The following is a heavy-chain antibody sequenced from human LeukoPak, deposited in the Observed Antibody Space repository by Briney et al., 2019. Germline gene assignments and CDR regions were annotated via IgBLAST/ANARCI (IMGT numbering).Heavy chain of an antibody. D-gene: IGHD6-19*01. CDR3: ASEKSTLRQWLGSFDY. CDR2: IYSGGAT. V-gene: IGHV3-53*01. J-gene: IGHJ4*02. CDR1: GFIVSDNY. Sequence: GGSLRLSCGASGFIVSDNYMSWVRQAPGKGLQWVAIIYSGGATYYADSVKGRFIISRADSKNTLYLQMNNVRAEDTAVYYCASEKSTLRQWLGSFDYWGQGLLVTVSS.